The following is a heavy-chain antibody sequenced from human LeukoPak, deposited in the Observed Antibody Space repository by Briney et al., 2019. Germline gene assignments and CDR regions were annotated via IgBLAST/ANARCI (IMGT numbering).Heavy chain of an antibody. J-gene: IGHJ6*02. CDR2: INPSGGST. V-gene: IGHV1-46*01. CDR3: ARDLVAVAGSYYYYGMDV. CDR1: GYTFTSYY. Sequence: ASVKVSCKTSGYTFTSYYMHWVRQAPGQGLEWMGIINPSGGSTSYAQKFQGRVTMTRDMSTSTVYMELSSLRSEDTAVYYCARDLVAVAGSYYYYGMDVWGQGTTVTVSS. D-gene: IGHD6-19*01.